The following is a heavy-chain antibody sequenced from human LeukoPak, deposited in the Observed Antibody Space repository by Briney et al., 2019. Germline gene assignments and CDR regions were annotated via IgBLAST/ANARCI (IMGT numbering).Heavy chain of an antibody. J-gene: IGHJ4*02. Sequence: ASVKVSCKASGGTFSSYAISWVRQAPGQGLEWMGWINPNSGGTNYAQKFQGRVTMTRDTPISTAYMELSRLRSDDTAVYYCARDQGYYYDSSAAQWGQGTLVTVSS. V-gene: IGHV1-2*02. CDR3: ARDQGYYYDSSAAQ. D-gene: IGHD3-22*01. CDR1: GGTFSSYA. CDR2: INPNSGGT.